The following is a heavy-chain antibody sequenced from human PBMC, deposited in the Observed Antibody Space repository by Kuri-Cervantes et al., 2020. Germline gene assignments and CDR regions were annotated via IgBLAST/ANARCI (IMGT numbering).Heavy chain of an antibody. J-gene: IGHJ6*02. Sequence: GESLKISCAASGFTFSSYSMNWVRQAPGKGLEWVSYISSSSSTIYYADSVKGRFTISRDNSKNTLYLQMNSLRAEDTAVYYCAKVSDYYGMDVWGQGTTVTVSS. CDR1: GFTFSSYS. CDR3: AKVSDYYGMDV. CDR2: ISSSSSTI. V-gene: IGHV3-48*01. D-gene: IGHD5/OR15-5a*01.